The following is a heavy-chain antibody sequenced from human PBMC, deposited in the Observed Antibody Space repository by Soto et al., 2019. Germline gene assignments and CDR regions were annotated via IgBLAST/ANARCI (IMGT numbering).Heavy chain of an antibody. J-gene: IGHJ4*02. Sequence: QVQLQESGPGLVKPSETLSLTCAVSGDSISRYYCRWIRQPPGKALESIGSLYDGRSANYNPSLKSRVTMSVDTSTNQCSLTLSSITAADTAVYYCALRSMSVVPEYWGQGTLVTVSS. D-gene: IGHD3-22*01. CDR3: ALRSMSVVPEY. V-gene: IGHV4-59*01. CDR1: GDSISRYY. CDR2: LYDGRSA.